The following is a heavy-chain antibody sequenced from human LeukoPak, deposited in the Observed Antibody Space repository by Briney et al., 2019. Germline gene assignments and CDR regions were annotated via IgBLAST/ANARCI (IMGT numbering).Heavy chain of an antibody. CDR1: GGSISSSTYY. Sequence: PSETLSLTCTVSGGSISSSTYYWGWIRQPPGKGLEGIGSVYYTGSTYYNPSLKSRITILLDTSKNQISLKLSSVTAADTAVYYCSRGSYDILTGYSTLGEYWGQGTLVTVSS. CDR2: VYYTGST. D-gene: IGHD3-9*01. CDR3: SRGSYDILTGYSTLGEY. V-gene: IGHV4-39*01. J-gene: IGHJ4*02.